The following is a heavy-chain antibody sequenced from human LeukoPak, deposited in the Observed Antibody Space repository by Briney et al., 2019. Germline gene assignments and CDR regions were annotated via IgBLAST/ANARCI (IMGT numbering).Heavy chain of an antibody. Sequence: ASVKVSCKASGYTLTGYYMHWVRQAPGQGPEWMGWINPNSGDTHYAQNFQGRVTLTRDTSISTAYMELSSLRSDDTAVYYCARDSGFYGSGTYSLGYWYFHLWGRGTLVTVSS. CDR1: GYTLTGYY. J-gene: IGHJ2*01. V-gene: IGHV1-2*02. D-gene: IGHD3-10*01. CDR2: INPNSGDT. CDR3: ARDSGFYGSGTYSLGYWYFHL.